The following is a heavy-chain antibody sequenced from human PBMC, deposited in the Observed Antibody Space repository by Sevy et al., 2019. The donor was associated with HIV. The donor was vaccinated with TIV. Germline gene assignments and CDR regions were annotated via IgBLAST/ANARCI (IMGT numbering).Heavy chain of an antibody. CDR1: GFTFSSYW. V-gene: IGHV3-7*01. Sequence: GGSLRLSCAASGFTFSSYWMSWVRQAPGKGLEWVANIKQDGSEKYYVDSVKGRFTISRDNAKNSLYLQMNSLRAEDTAVYYCASSDATSRFGYYYFAMDFWGQGTSVTVSS. CDR2: IKQDGSEK. D-gene: IGHD3-22*01. CDR3: ASSDATSRFGYYYFAMDF. J-gene: IGHJ6*02.